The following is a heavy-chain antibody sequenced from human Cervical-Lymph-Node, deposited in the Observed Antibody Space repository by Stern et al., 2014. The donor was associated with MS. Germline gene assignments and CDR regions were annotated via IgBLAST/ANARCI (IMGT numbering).Heavy chain of an antibody. CDR2: IYHTGRP. J-gene: IGHJ5*02. D-gene: IGHD4-17*01. CDR3: AGEPYANNWLDP. V-gene: IGHV4-30-2*01. Sequence: QVQLQESGSGLVKPSQTLSLTCTVSGDSISRGGYFWNWIRQPPGKGLEWIGYIYHTGRPYYSPSLKSRVTILLERSKNQFSLRLTSVTAADTAFYFCAGEPYANNWLDPWGQGILVTVAS. CDR1: GDSISRGGYF.